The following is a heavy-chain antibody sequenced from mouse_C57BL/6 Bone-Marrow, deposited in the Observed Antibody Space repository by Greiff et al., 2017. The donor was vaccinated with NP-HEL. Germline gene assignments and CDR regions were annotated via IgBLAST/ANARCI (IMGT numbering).Heavy chain of an antibody. Sequence: VQLQQSGPVLVKPGASVKMSCKASGYTFTDYYMNWVKQSHGKSLEWIGVINPYNGGTSYNQKFKGKATLTVDKSSSTAYRELNSLTSEDSAVYYCARRDTTVVAPFDYWGQGTTLTVSS. CDR3: ARRDTTVVAPFDY. CDR1: GYTFTDYY. CDR2: INPYNGGT. V-gene: IGHV1-19*01. D-gene: IGHD1-1*01. J-gene: IGHJ2*01.